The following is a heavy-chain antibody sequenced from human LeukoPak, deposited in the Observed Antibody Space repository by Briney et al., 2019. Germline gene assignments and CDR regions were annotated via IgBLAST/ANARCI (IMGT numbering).Heavy chain of an antibody. D-gene: IGHD3-10*01. CDR1: GDSIINYY. CDR2: IYYSGST. CDR3: ARHRGSGSPYFDY. V-gene: IGHV4-59*08. J-gene: IGHJ4*02. Sequence: SETLSLTCTVSGDSIINYYWSWIRQSPGKGLEWIGYIYYSGSTKYNPSLKSRVTTSVDTSKNQFSLKLSSVTAADTAVYYCARHRGSGSPYFDYWGQGTLVTVSS.